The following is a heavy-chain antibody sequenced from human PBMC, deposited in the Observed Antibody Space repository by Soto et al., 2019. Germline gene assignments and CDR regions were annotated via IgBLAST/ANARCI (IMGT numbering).Heavy chain of an antibody. CDR3: ARAQPRYYYDSSGYYGY. V-gene: IGHV3-33*01. D-gene: IGHD3-22*01. CDR2: IWYDGSNK. J-gene: IGHJ4*02. Sequence: PGGSLRLSCAASGFTFSSYGMHWVRQAPGKGLEWVAVIWYDGSNKYYADSVKGRFTISRDNSKNTLYLQMNSLRAEDTAVYYCARAQPRYYYDSSGYYGYWGQGTLVTVSS. CDR1: GFTFSSYG.